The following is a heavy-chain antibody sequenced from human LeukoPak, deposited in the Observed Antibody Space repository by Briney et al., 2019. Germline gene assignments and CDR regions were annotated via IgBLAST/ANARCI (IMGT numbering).Heavy chain of an antibody. Sequence: PGGSLRLSCAASGFTFSSYWMHWVRQAPGKGLVWVSVIYSGGSTYYADSVKGRFTLSRDNSKSTLSLQMNSLRADDTAVYYCATQNFDYWGQGTLVTVSS. CDR2: IYSGGST. V-gene: IGHV3-53*01. J-gene: IGHJ4*02. CDR3: ATQNFDY. CDR1: GFTFSSYW.